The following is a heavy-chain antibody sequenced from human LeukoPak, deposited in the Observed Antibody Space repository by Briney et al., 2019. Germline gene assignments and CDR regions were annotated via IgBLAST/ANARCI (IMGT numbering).Heavy chain of an antibody. V-gene: IGHV3-23*01. J-gene: IGHJ6*02. Sequence: GGSLRLSCAASGFTFSSYAMSWVRQAPGKGPEWVSAISGSGGSTYYADSVKGRFTISRDNSKNTLYLQMNSLRAEDTAVFYCAKEAFITTVRGVNYYYGMDVWGQGTTVAVSS. CDR1: GFTFSSYA. CDR3: AKEAFITTVRGVNYYYGMDV. D-gene: IGHD3-10*01. CDR2: ISGSGGST.